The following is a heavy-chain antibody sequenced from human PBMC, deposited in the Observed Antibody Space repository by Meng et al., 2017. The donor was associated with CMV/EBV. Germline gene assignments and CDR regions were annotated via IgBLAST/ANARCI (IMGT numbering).Heavy chain of an antibody. Sequence: GESLKISCAACGFTFSSDDMHWVRQPAGKGLEWVSSIGSVGDTYYPGSMKGQFTISRENAKNSLYLQMNNLRVEDTAVYYCWNNWFDPWGQGTLVTVSS. V-gene: IGHV3-13*03. CDR1: GFTFSSDD. J-gene: IGHJ5*02. CDR3: WNNWFDP. D-gene: IGHD1-1*01. CDR2: IGSVGDT.